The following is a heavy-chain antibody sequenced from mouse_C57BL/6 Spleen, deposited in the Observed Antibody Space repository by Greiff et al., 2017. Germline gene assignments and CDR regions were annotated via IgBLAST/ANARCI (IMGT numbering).Heavy chain of an antibody. Sequence: VQLQQSGAELVKPGASVKISCKASGYAFSSYWMNWVKQRPGKGLEWIGQIYPGDGDTNYNGKFKGKATLTADKSSSTAYMQLSSLTSEDSAVYFCAGWLLQEAYAMDYWGQGTSVTVSS. CDR3: AGWLLQEAYAMDY. V-gene: IGHV1-80*01. CDR1: GYAFSSYW. D-gene: IGHD2-3*01. J-gene: IGHJ4*01. CDR2: IYPGDGDT.